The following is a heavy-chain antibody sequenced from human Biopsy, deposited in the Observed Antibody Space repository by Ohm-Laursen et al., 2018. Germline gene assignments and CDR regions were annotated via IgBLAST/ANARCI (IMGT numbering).Heavy chain of an antibody. CDR2: IDTINGGA. V-gene: IGHV1-2*02. Sequence: SSVKVSCKVSGYTFTDYYVHWVRQAPGHGLEWMGWIDTINGGARYAQNFQGRVTMTRNTSISTAYMELSSLRSEDTAVYFCARADPPLFYYGSGSSNWLDPWGQGTLVTVSS. J-gene: IGHJ5*02. CDR3: ARADPPLFYYGSGSSNWLDP. D-gene: IGHD3-10*01. CDR1: GYTFTDYY.